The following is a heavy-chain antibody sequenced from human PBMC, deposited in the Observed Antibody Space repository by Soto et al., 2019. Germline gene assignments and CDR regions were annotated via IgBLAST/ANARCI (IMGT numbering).Heavy chain of an antibody. CDR2: ISRDGNYR. Sequence: QVQLVESGGGVVQPGGSLRLSCAASRFTFSNYGMHWVRQAPGKGLEWVAVISRDGNYRSSADSVSGRFTISRDNSKNTLYLQMDSLRAEDTAVYYCAKGPYYDGNGYYDYWGQGTLVTVSS. J-gene: IGHJ4*02. D-gene: IGHD3-22*01. V-gene: IGHV3-30*18. CDR3: AKGPYYDGNGYYDY. CDR1: RFTFSNYG.